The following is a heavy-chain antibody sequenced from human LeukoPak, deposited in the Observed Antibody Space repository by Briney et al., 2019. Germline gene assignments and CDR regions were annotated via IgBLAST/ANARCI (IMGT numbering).Heavy chain of an antibody. CDR2: IKQDGSEK. Sequence: QPGGSLRLSCAASGFTFSSYWMSRVRQAPGEGLEWVANIKQDGSEKYYVDSVKGRFTISRDNAKNSPCLQMNSLRAEDTAVYYCAVGVYYFDYWGQGTLVTVSS. CDR1: GFTFSSYW. V-gene: IGHV3-7*02. J-gene: IGHJ4*02. CDR3: AVGVYYFDY. D-gene: IGHD3-10*01.